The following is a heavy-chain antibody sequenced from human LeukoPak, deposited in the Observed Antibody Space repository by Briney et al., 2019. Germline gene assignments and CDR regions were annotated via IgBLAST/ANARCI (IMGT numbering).Heavy chain of an antibody. CDR2: IIQDGSET. V-gene: IGHV3-7*01. Sequence: GGSLRLSCAASGFTFGSYWMSWVRQAPGKGLEWVATIIQDGSETYYVDSVKGRFTISRDNARNSLYLQMNSLRAEDTAVYYCAGSVDYWSLGTLVTVSS. CDR1: GFTFGSYW. CDR3: AGSVDY. J-gene: IGHJ4*02.